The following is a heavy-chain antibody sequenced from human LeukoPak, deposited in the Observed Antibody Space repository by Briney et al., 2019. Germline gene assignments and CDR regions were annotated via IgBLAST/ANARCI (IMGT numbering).Heavy chain of an antibody. V-gene: IGHV3-48*01. CDR1: GLSFSSYG. CDR2: ISSSSSTT. D-gene: IGHD3-22*01. CDR3: ARDLYYYDSSGLYGY. Sequence: GGSLRLSCAMSGLSFSSYGMNWVRQAPGKGPEWVSYISSSSSTTYYADSVKGRFTISRDNAKNSLYLQMNSLRAEDTALYYCARDLYYYDSSGLYGYWGQGTLVTVSS. J-gene: IGHJ4*02.